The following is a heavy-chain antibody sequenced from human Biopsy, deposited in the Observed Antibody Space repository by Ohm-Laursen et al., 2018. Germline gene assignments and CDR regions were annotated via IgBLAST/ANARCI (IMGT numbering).Heavy chain of an antibody. D-gene: IGHD5-24*01. V-gene: IGHV4-59*12. Sequence: TLSLTCTVSGGPIDSYYWSWIRQPPGKALEWIGYIYFTGRTSYNPSLMSRVTMSVNTSKKQFSLRLSSVTAADTAVYYCASAGYNPDWNFDLWGRGTRVTVSS. J-gene: IGHJ2*01. CDR1: GGPIDSYY. CDR3: ASAGYNPDWNFDL. CDR2: IYFTGRT.